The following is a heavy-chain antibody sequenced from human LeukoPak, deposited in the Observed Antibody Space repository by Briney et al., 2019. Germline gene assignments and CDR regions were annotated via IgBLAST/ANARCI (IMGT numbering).Heavy chain of an antibody. V-gene: IGHV4-59*12. CDR1: GGSISSYY. Sequence: KPSETLSLTCTVSGGSISSYYWSWIRQPPGKGLEWIGYIYYSGSTNYNPSLKSRVTISVDTSKNQFSLKLSSVTAADTAVYYCAREGTIAAAAPDYWGQGTLVTVSS. CDR2: IYYSGST. CDR3: AREGTIAAAAPDY. J-gene: IGHJ4*02. D-gene: IGHD6-13*01.